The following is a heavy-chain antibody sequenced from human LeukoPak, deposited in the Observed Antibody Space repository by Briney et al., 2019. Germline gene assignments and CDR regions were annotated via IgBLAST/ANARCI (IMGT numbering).Heavy chain of an antibody. CDR2: ISGSGYST. V-gene: IGHV3-23*01. CDR1: GFTFSSYA. Sequence: PGGSLRLSCAASGFTFSSYAMSWVRQAPGKGLEWVSAISGSGYSTYYADSVKGRFTISRDNSKNTLYLQMNSLRAEDTAVYYCAKSLLTTATGTGRAFDIWGQGTMVTVSA. CDR3: AKSLLTTATGTGRAFDI. D-gene: IGHD1-1*01. J-gene: IGHJ3*02.